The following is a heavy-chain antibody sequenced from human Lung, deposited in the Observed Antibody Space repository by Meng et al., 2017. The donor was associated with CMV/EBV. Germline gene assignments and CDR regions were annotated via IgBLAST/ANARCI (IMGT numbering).Heavy chain of an antibody. CDR3: VRANLGSADY. Sequence: QAELVQSRGEVKKPGASVKVSCKSSGYTFTGYYMHWLRQSPGQGLEWVGRITPSSGGTTYAQKFQGRVTMTRDTSISTAYMELSSLRSDDAAIYYCVRANLGSADYWGQGTLVTVSS. CDR1: GYTFTGYY. D-gene: IGHD7-27*01. V-gene: IGHV1-2*06. J-gene: IGHJ4*02. CDR2: ITPSSGGT.